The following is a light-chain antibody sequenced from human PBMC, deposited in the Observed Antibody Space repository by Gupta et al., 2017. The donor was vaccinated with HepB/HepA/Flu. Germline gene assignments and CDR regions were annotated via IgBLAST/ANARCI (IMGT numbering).Light chain of an antibody. Sequence: QSVLTQPPSVSGAPGHRVTISCTGSRSNIGAGYDVHWYQQLPGTAPKLLIYGNSNRPSGVPDRFSGSKSGTAASLAITGLQAEDEADYYCQSYDSSLSAHVVFGGGTKLTVL. CDR1: RSNIGAGYD. CDR2: GNS. J-gene: IGLJ2*01. CDR3: QSYDSSLSAHVV. V-gene: IGLV1-40*01.